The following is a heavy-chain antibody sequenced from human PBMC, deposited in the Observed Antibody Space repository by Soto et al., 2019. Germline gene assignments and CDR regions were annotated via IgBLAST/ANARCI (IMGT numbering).Heavy chain of an antibody. D-gene: IGHD3-22*01. Sequence: GASVKVSCKASGYTLTSYDINWVRQATGQGLEWMGWMNPNSGNTGYAQKFQGRVTMTRNTSISTAYMELSSLRSEDTAVYYCARDYYDSSGVTQGFDPWGQGTLVTVSS. CDR2: MNPNSGNT. J-gene: IGHJ5*02. CDR3: ARDYYDSSGVTQGFDP. CDR1: GYTLTSYD. V-gene: IGHV1-8*01.